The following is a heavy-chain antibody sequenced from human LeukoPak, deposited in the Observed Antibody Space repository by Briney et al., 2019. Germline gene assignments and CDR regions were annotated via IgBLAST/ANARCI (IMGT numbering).Heavy chain of an antibody. D-gene: IGHD3-22*01. J-gene: IGHJ4*02. CDR1: GFTFSSHE. Sequence: PGGSLRLSCAPSGFTFSSHEMNWVRQAPGKGLEWVSSISSSGSTIYYADSVKGRFTISRDNAKNSLYLQMNSLRAEDTAFYYCARRSRGYALFYFDYWGQGTLVTVSS. CDR3: ARRSRGYALFYFDY. CDR2: ISSSGSTI. V-gene: IGHV3-48*03.